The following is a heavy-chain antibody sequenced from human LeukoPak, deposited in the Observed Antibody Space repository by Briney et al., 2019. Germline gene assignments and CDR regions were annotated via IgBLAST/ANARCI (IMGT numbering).Heavy chain of an antibody. J-gene: IGHJ4*02. CDR3: ARDVGGSLDY. Sequence: GGSLRLSCAASGFTFSNYWMSWVRQAPGKGLEWVANIKGDESARHQADSVKGRFTISRDNAQNSVYLQMSSLRGEDTAVYYCARDVGGSLDYWGQGTLVTVSS. CDR2: IKGDESAR. D-gene: IGHD1-26*01. CDR1: GFTFSNYW. V-gene: IGHV3-7*01.